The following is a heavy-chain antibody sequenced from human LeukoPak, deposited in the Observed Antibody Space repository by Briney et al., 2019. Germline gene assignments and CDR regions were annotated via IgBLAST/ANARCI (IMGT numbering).Heavy chain of an antibody. J-gene: IGHJ4*02. V-gene: IGHV3-66*01. D-gene: IGHD6-13*01. CDR3: AREQQLVLGFDY. Sequence: GGSLRLSCAASGFTVSSNYMSWVRQAPGKGLEWVSVIYSGGSTYYADSVKGRFTISRDNSKNTLYLQMNSLRAEDMAVYYCAREQQLVLGFDYWGQGTLVTVSS. CDR1: GFTVSSNY. CDR2: IYSGGST.